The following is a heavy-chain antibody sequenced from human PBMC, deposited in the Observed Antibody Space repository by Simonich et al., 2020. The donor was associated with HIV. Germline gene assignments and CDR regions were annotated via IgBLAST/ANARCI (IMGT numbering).Heavy chain of an antibody. CDR2: ISGSGGSK. V-gene: IGHV3-23*01. D-gene: IGHD3-3*01. J-gene: IGHJ4*02. CDR3: AKDRYYNFWSGYYDY. CDR1: GFTFSSYA. Sequence: EVQLLESGGGLVQPGGSLRLSCAASGFTFSSYAMSWVRQAPGKGWEWGSGISGSGGSKYYADAGKGRFNSSRDNSKNTLYLQMNSLRAEDTAVYYCAKDRYYNFWSGYYDYWGQGTLVTVSS.